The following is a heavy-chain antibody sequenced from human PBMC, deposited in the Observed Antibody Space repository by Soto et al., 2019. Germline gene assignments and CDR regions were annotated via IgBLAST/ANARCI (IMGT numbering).Heavy chain of an antibody. J-gene: IGHJ6*02. CDR3: AREFYGMDV. Sequence: PSETLSLTCTVSSGFFRSSTYYWSWIRQPPGKGLEWIGYIYYIGDINYNPSLKSRVTMSVDTSKNQFSLKLSSVTAADTAVYYCAREFYGMDVWGQGTTVTVSS. CDR1: SGFFRSSTYY. CDR2: IYYIGDI. V-gene: IGHV4-61*01.